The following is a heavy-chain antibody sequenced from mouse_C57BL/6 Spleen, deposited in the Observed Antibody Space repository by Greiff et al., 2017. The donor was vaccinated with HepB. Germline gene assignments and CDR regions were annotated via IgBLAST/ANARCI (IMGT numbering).Heavy chain of an antibody. CDR3: ARGNQLGPFDY. Sequence: QVQLQQPGAELVRPGTSVKLSCKASGYTFTSYWMHWVKQRPGQGLEWIGVIDPSDSYTNYNQKFKGKATLTVDTSSSTAYMQLSSLTSEDSAVYYCARGNQLGPFDYWGQGTTLTVSS. D-gene: IGHD4-1*02. CDR2: IDPSDSYT. CDR1: GYTFTSYW. V-gene: IGHV1-59*01. J-gene: IGHJ2*01.